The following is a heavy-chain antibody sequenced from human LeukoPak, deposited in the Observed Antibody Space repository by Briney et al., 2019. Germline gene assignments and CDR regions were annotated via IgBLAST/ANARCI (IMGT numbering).Heavy chain of an antibody. D-gene: IGHD2-8*01. CDR1: GYSFSSYW. V-gene: IGHV5-51*01. CDR3: ARRNDYYGLDV. J-gene: IGHJ6*02. Sequence: GESLKISCKGSGYSFSSYWIGWVRQMPGKGREWMGIIFPGDSDTRYSPSFQGHVTISADKSISTAYMQWNSLKASDTAMYFCARRNDYYGLDVWGQGTTVTVSS. CDR2: IFPGDSDT.